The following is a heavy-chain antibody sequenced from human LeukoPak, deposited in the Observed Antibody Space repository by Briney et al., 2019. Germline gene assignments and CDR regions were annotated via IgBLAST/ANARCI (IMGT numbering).Heavy chain of an antibody. CDR3: TMLLKRRGRGGIFAY. D-gene: IGHD2-15*01. CDR1: GYTFTSYG. Sequence: ASVKVSCKASGYTFTSYGISWVRQAPGQGLEWMGWISAYNGNTNYVQKLQGSVTMTTDTSTSTAYMKRRSLGSDHTAVYCCTMLLKRRGRGGIFAYWGQGTLVTVSS. J-gene: IGHJ4*02. CDR2: ISAYNGNT. V-gene: IGHV1-18*04.